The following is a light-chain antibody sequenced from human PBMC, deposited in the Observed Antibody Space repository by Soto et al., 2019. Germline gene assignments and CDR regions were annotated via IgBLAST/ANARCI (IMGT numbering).Light chain of an antibody. CDR1: SSDVGGYNY. J-gene: IGLJ2*01. V-gene: IGLV2-14*01. CDR2: DVS. CDR3: SSYTSSRTLL. Sequence: QSALTQPASVSGSPGQSITISCTGTSSDVGGYNYVSWYQQHPGKAPKLMIYDVSNRPSGVSNHFSGSKSGNTASLTISGIQAEDEADYYCSSYTSSRTLLFGGGTKLTVL.